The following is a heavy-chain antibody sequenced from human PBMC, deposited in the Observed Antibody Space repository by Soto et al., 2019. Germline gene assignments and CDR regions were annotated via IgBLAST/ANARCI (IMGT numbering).Heavy chain of an antibody. Sequence: YSGYCWIIIRKPPGKGLEWIGEINHSGSTNYNPSLKSRVTISVDTSKNQFSLKLSSVTAADTAVYYCARGRGAIVVVPAAISSACCFVYWCQGTLVTVSS. CDR2: INHSGST. D-gene: IGHD2-2*02. J-gene: IGHJ4*02. CDR1: YSGYC. V-gene: IGHV4-34*01. CDR3: ARGRGAIVVVPAAISSACCFVY.